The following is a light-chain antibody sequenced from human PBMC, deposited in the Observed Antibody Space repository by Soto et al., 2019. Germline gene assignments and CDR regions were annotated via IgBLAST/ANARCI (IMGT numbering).Light chain of an antibody. CDR3: CSYAGSSTFSYV. V-gene: IGLV2-23*03. CDR2: EGS. CDR1: SSDVGSYNL. Sequence: QSVLTQPASVSGSPGQSITTSCTGTSSDVGSYNLVSWYQQHPGKAPKLMIYEGSKRPSGVSNRFSGSKSGNTASLTISGLQAEDEADYYCCSYAGSSTFSYVFGTGTKVTVL. J-gene: IGLJ1*01.